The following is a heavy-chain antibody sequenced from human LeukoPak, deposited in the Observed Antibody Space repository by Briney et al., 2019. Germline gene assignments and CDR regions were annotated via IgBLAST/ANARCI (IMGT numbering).Heavy chain of an antibody. CDR2: IYYSGST. CDR3: ARSMALGWWYFDL. J-gene: IGHJ2*01. CDR1: GGSISSYY. Sequence: SETLSLTCTVSGGSISSYYWSWIRQPPGKGLEWIGYIYYSGSTNYNPSLKSRVTISVDTSKNQFSLKLSSVTATDTAVYYCARSMALGWWYFDLWGRGTLVTVST. V-gene: IGHV4-59*08. D-gene: IGHD3-10*01.